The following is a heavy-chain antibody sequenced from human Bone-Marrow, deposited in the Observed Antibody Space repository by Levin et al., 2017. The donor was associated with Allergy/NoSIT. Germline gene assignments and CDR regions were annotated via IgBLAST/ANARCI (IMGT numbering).Heavy chain of an antibody. CDR1: GFGVSGTY. CDR2: INSGGDT. V-gene: IGHV3-53*01. J-gene: IGHJ5*02. Sequence: GGSLRLSCVASGFGVSGTYMSWVRQAPGKGLEWVSIINSGGDTYYADYVKGRLTISRDNSKNTPFFQMNSLIVDETAVYCCARDDGRSLLNHWGQGTLVTVSS. D-gene: IGHD4-17*01. CDR3: ARDDGRSLLNH.